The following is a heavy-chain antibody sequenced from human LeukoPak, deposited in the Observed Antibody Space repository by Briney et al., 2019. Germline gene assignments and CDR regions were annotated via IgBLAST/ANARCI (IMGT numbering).Heavy chain of an antibody. CDR1: GFTFSSYG. CDR3: ARPQGPYYDILTGSDWFDP. J-gene: IGHJ5*02. D-gene: IGHD3-9*01. V-gene: IGHV3-33*01. CDR2: IWYDGSNK. Sequence: GRSLRLSCAASGFTFSSYGMHWVRQAPGKGLEWVAVIWYDGSNKYYADSVKGRFTISRDNSKNTLYQQMNSLRAEDTAVYYCARPQGPYYDILTGSDWFDPWGQGTLVTVSS.